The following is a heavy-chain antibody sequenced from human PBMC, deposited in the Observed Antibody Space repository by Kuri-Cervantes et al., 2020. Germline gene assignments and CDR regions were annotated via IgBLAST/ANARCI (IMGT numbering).Heavy chain of an antibody. Sequence: GESLKISCAASGFTFDDYAMHWVRQAPGKGLEWVSAISGSGGSTYYADSVKGRFTISRDNSKNTLYLQMNSLRAEDTAVYYCARDREMATILDYYYYGMDVWGQGTTVTVSS. CDR2: ISGSGGST. CDR1: GFTFDDYA. CDR3: ARDREMATILDYYYYGMDV. D-gene: IGHD5-24*01. J-gene: IGHJ6*02. V-gene: IGHV3-23*01.